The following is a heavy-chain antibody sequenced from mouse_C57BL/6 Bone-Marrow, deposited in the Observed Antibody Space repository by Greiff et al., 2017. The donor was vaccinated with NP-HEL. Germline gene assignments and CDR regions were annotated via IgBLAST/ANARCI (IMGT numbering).Heavy chain of an antibody. CDR3: ARFDYSYYYAMDY. V-gene: IGHV1-52*01. CDR2: IDPSDSET. J-gene: IGHJ4*01. D-gene: IGHD2-4*01. CDR1: GYTFTSYW. Sequence: VKQSCKASGYTFTSYWMHWVKQRPIQGLEWIGNIDPSDSETHYNQKFKDKATLTVDKSSSTAYMQLSSLTSEDSAVYYCARFDYSYYYAMDYWGQGTSVTVSS.